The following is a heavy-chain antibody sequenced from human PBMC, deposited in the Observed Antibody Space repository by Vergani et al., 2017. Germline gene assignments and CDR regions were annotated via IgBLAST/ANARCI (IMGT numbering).Heavy chain of an antibody. CDR3: AREITIFGVVDY. J-gene: IGHJ4*02. CDR1: GGSISSGGYY. Sequence: QVQLQESGPGLVKPSQTLSLTCTVSGGSISSGGYYWSWIRQHPGKGLEWIVYIYYSGSTYYNPSLKSRVTISVDTSKNQFSLKLSSVTAADTAVYYCAREITIFGVVDYWGQGTLVTVSS. CDR2: IYYSGST. D-gene: IGHD3-3*01. V-gene: IGHV4-31*03.